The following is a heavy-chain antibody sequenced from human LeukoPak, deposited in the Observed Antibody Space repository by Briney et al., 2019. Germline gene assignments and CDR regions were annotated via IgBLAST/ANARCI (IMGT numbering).Heavy chain of an antibody. D-gene: IGHD3-10*01. J-gene: IGHJ4*02. CDR3: ARADDFGGPLMTDY. V-gene: IGHV4-59*01. Sequence: TSETLSLTCTVSGGSISSYYWSWIRQPPGKGLEWIGYIYYSGSTNYNPSLKSRVTISVDTSKNQFSLKLSSVTAADTAVYYCARADDFGGPLMTDYWGQGTLVTVSS. CDR1: GGSISSYY. CDR2: IYYSGST.